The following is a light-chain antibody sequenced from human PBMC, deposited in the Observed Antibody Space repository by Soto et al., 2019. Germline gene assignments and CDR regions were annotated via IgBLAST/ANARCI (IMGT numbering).Light chain of an antibody. CDR2: GVS. V-gene: IGLV2-8*01. CDR1: SSDVGGYNY. J-gene: IGLJ3*02. Sequence: QSALAQPHSASGSPGQSVTISCTGTSSDVGGYNYVSWYQQHPGKAPRLLILGVSKRPSGISGRFSGSKSGNTASLTISGLQPEDEADYYCMSYTGSTTTHWVLGGGTKVTVL. CDR3: MSYTGSTTTHWV.